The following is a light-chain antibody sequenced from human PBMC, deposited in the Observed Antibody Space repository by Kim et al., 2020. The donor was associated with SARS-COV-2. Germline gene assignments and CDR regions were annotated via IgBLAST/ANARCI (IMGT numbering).Light chain of an antibody. CDR1: KLGDKY. CDR3: QAWDSSTAV. J-gene: IGLJ3*02. Sequence: SVSQGQTARITGSGTKLGDKYAYWYQQKPGQSPVLVIYQHTKRPSGISQRFSGSSSGNTATLTISPAQTMDEADYYCQAWDSSTAVFGGGTQLTVL. CDR2: QHT. V-gene: IGLV3-1*01.